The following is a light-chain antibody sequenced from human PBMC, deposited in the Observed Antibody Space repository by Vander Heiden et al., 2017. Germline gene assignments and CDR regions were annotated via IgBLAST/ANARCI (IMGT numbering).Light chain of an antibody. Sequence: QSVLTQPPLASGTPGQRVTISSSGSSSHIGSNPVNWYRHPPRTPPKLRIYSNNPGPSGVPDRFSGSKSGTSASLAISGLQSKDEADYYCAAWDDSLNGVVFGGGTKLTVL. V-gene: IGLV1-44*01. CDR2: SNN. J-gene: IGLJ2*01. CDR3: AAWDDSLNGVV. CDR1: SSHIGSNP.